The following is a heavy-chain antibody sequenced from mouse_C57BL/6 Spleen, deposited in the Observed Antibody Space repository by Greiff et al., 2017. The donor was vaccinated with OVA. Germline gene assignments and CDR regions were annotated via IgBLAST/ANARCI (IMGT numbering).Heavy chain of an antibody. V-gene: IGHV5-6*01. CDR3: ARQTTTVVDYFDY. CDR1: GFTFSSYG. CDR2: ISSGGSYT. D-gene: IGHD1-1*01. J-gene: IGHJ2*01. Sequence: EVNVVESGGDLVKPGGSLKLSCAASGFTFSSYGMSWVRQTPDKRLEWVATISSGGSYTYYPDSVKGRFTISRDNAKNTLYLQMSSLKSEDTAMYYCARQTTTVVDYFDYWGQGTTLTVSS.